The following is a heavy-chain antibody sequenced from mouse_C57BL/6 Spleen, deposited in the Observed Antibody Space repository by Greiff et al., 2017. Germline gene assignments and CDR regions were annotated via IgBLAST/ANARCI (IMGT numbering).Heavy chain of an antibody. D-gene: IGHD1-1*01. CDR3: AREGLNTVVAYYAMAY. Sequence: EVQLQQSGPELVKPGASVKLSCKASGYSFTGYFMNWVKQSPGKGLEWIGRINPYNGDTLYNQKFKGKATLTVDKSSNTAHMERMSLTSEDFAVYYCAREGLNTVVAYYAMAYWGQGTSVTVSA. J-gene: IGHJ4*01. CDR1: GYSFTGYF. CDR2: INPYNGDT. V-gene: IGHV1-37*01.